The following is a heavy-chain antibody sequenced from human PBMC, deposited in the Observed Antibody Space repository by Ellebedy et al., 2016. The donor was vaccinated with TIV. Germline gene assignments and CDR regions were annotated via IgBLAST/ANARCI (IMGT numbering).Heavy chain of an antibody. CDR2: TYYRSKWYN. J-gene: IGHJ6*03. CDR1: GDSVSSNSAA. D-gene: IGHD6-6*01. Sequence: SXAISGDSVSSNSAAWNWIRQSPSRGLEWLGRTYYRSKWYNDYAVSVKSRITINPDTSKNQFSLQLNSVTPEDTAVYYCARVVAARPRKKNYYYYMDVWGKGTTVTVSS. CDR3: ARVVAARPRKKNYYYYMDV. V-gene: IGHV6-1*01.